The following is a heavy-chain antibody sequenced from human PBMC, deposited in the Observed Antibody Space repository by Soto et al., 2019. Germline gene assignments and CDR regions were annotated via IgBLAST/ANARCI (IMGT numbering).Heavy chain of an antibody. D-gene: IGHD3-16*01. CDR3: ANSRWGRYMDV. CDR2: ISLDGSTT. CDR1: GFTFSNYW. Sequence: EVQLVESGGGLVQPGGSLRLSCAASGFTFSNYWMHWVRQAPGKGLEWVSRISLDGSTTNYADSVKGRFTISRDNARNTLYLAMNSLRVEYTAVYFCANSRWGRYMDVWGQGTTVTVSS. V-gene: IGHV3-74*01. J-gene: IGHJ6*01.